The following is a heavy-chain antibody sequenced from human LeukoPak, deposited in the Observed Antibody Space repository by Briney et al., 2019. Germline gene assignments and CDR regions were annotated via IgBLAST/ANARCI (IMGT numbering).Heavy chain of an antibody. J-gene: IGHJ6*02. D-gene: IGHD2-2*01. CDR2: IRSKANSYAT. Sequence: GGSLRLSCAASGFTFSGSAMHWVRQASGKGLEWVGRIRSKANSYATAYAASVKGRFTISRDGSKNTAYLQMNSLKTEDTAVYYCARDLPPAPWNGMDVWGQGTTVTVSS. V-gene: IGHV3-73*01. CDR3: ARDLPPAPWNGMDV. CDR1: GFTFSGSA.